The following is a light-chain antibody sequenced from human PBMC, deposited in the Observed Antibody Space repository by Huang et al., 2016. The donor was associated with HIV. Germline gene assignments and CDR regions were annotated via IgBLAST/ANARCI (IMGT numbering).Light chain of an antibody. Sequence: DIQMTQSPSTLSASVGDRVTITCWASQSISSWLAWYQQKPGKAPKLLIYDASSLESGVPPRFSGSGSGTEFTLTINSLQPDNFATYYCQQYNTYPYTFGQGTKLEIK. V-gene: IGKV1-5*01. CDR3: QQYNTYPYT. CDR1: QSISSW. CDR2: DAS. J-gene: IGKJ2*01.